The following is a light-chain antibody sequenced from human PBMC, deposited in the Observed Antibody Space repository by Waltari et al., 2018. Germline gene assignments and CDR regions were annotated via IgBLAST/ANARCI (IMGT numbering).Light chain of an antibody. CDR3: EKYENVPDT. CDR1: QTIIYS. CDR2: DAS. V-gene: IGKV1-33*01. J-gene: IGKJ2*01. Sequence: DIQMTQSPSSLFAPVGASVTFSCRASQTIIYSLNWYQQTPGKAPKLLIYDASKMATGVPSRCSGGGAGTDFSFTISNLHPEDSATYYCEKYENVPDTFGQGAKLEIK.